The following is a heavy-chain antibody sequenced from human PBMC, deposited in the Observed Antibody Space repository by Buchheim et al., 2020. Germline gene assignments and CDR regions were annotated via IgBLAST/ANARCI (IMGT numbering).Heavy chain of an antibody. J-gene: IGHJ4*02. V-gene: IGHV4-30-4*01. CDR1: GGSISSGDYY. CDR3: AREYDSSGYYDY. Sequence: QVQLQESGPGLVKPSQTLSLTCTVSGGSISSGDYYWRWIRQPPGKGLEWIGDTYYRGSTYYNPSLKIRVTISVHTSKDQLSLKLSSVTAADTAVYYCAREYDSSGYYDYWGQGTL. CDR2: TYYRGST. D-gene: IGHD3-22*01.